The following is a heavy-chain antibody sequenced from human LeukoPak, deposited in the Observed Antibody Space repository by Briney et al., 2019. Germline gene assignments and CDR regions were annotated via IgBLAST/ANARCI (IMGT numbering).Heavy chain of an antibody. CDR2: IYYSGST. CDR3: AREKIGYSSGWYSDDAFDI. J-gene: IGHJ3*02. CDR1: GGSISSSSYY. V-gene: IGHV4-39*07. D-gene: IGHD6-19*01. Sequence: SETLSLTCTVSGGSISSSSYYWGWIRQPPGKGLEWIGSIYYSGSTYYNPSLKSRVTISVDTSKNQFSLKLSSVTAADTAVYYCAREKIGYSSGWYSDDAFDIWGQGTMVTVSS.